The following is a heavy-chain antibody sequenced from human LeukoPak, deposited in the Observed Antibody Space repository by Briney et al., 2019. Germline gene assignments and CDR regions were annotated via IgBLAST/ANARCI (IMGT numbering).Heavy chain of an antibody. Sequence: TSETLSLTCTVSGYSISSGYYWGWIRQPPGKGLEWIGSIYHSGSTYYNPSLKSRVTISVDTSKNQFSLKLSSVTAADTAVYYCASRNFAIAAAAGAFDIWGQGTMVTVSS. CDR2: IYHSGST. CDR1: GYSISSGYY. J-gene: IGHJ3*02. V-gene: IGHV4-38-2*02. D-gene: IGHD6-13*01. CDR3: ASRNFAIAAAAGAFDI.